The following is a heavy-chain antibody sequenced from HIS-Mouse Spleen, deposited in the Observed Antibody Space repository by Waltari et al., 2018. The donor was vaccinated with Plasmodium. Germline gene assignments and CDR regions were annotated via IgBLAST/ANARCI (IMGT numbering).Heavy chain of an antibody. V-gene: IGHV3-48*01. J-gene: IGHJ4*02. CDR3: AGSWYSSSFFDY. Sequence: EVQLVESGGGLVQPGGSLRLSCAASGFTFSSYSMNWVRQAPGKGLEWVSYISSSSSTIYYEDSVKGRFTISRDNAKNSLDLQMNSLRAEDTAVYYCAGSWYSSSFFDYWGQGTLVTVSS. D-gene: IGHD6-13*01. CDR2: ISSSSSTI. CDR1: GFTFSSYS.